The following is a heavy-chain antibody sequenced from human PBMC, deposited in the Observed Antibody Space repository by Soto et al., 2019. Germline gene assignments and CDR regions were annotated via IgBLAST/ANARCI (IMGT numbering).Heavy chain of an antibody. CDR2: IYYSGST. D-gene: IGHD5-12*01. CDR3: AGDRAATIGDFDL. V-gene: IGHV4-31*03. CDR1: GGSISSGGYY. J-gene: IGHJ2*01. Sequence: PSETLSLTCTVSGGSISSGGYYWSWIRQHPGKGLEWIGYIYYSGSTYYNPSLKSRVTISVDTSKNQFSLKLSSVTAADTAVYYCAGDRAATIGDFDLWGRGTLVTVSS.